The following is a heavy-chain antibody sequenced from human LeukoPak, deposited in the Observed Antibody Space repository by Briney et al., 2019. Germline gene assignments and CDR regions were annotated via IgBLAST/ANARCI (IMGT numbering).Heavy chain of an antibody. CDR3: RTDRYGDYGDYIDY. CDR1: GYTFTGYY. CDR2: INPNSGGT. Sequence: ASVKVSCKASGYTFTGYYLHWVRQAPGQGLEWMGWINPNSGGTNYAQKFQGRVTMTRDTSISTAYMELSRLRSDDTAVYYCRTDRYGDYGDYIDYWGQGTLVTVSS. V-gene: IGHV1-2*02. J-gene: IGHJ4*02. D-gene: IGHD4-17*01.